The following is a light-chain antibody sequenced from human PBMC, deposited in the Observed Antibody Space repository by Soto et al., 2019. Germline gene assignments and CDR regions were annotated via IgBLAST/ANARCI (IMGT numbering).Light chain of an antibody. CDR1: QHIDRW. J-gene: IGKJ3*01. Sequence: DIQLNHSPSSVSSSVGDRVTITCRSNQHIDRWLAWFQQKPGKAPELLIYGASILESWVPSRFNGSRSGTDFTLTISGLQREDFAPYYCHQAHTFPYTFGPGNKVDMK. V-gene: IGKV1-12*01. CDR2: GAS. CDR3: HQAHTFPYT.